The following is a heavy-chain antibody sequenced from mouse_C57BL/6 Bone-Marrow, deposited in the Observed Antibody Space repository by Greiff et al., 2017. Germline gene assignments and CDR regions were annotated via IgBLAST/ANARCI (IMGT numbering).Heavy chain of an antibody. CDR3: ARATYGYHAMDY. CDR2: ISDGGSYT. CDR1: GFTFSSYA. V-gene: IGHV5-4*01. D-gene: IGHD1-1*02. Sequence: EVQRVESGGGLVTPGGSLKLSCAASGFTFSSYAMSWVRQTPEKRLEWVATISDGGSYTYYPDNVKGRFTISIDNAKSNLYLQMSHLKSEDTAMYYCARATYGYHAMDYWGQGTSVTVSS. J-gene: IGHJ4*01.